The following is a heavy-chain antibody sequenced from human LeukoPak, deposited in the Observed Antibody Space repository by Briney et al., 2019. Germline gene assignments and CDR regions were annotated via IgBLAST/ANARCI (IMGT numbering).Heavy chain of an antibody. CDR1: GFTFSSYE. CDR2: ISSSGDTI. CDR3: ARAGQQWPIYY. D-gene: IGHD6-19*01. V-gene: IGHV3-48*03. Sequence: PGGSLRLSCAASGFTFSSYEMSWVRQAPGKGLEWISYISSSGDTIYYADAVKGRFTISRDNAKNSLYLQMNSLRAEDTAVYYCARAGQQWPIYYWGQGTLVTVSS. J-gene: IGHJ4*02.